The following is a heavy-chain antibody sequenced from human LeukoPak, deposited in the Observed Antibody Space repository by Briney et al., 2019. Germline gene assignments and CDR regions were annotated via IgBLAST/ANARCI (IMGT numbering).Heavy chain of an antibody. D-gene: IGHD2-15*01. J-gene: IGHJ6*02. CDR1: GYTLTSYG. Sequence: ASVKVSCKASGYTLTSYGISWVRQAPGQGLEWMGWISAYNGNTNYAQKLQGRVTMTTDTSTSTAYMELRSLRSDDTAVYYCARVIVVATNYYGMDVWGQGTTVTVSS. CDR3: ARVIVVATNYYGMDV. V-gene: IGHV1-18*01. CDR2: ISAYNGNT.